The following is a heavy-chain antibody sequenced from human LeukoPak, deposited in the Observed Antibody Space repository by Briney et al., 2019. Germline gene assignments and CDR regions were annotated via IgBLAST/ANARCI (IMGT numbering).Heavy chain of an antibody. CDR3: ASTLGYCSGGSCLVFDY. J-gene: IGHJ4*02. D-gene: IGHD2-15*01. V-gene: IGHV4-59*12. CDR1: GGSISSYY. Sequence: PSETLSLTCTVSGGSISSYYWSWIRQPPGKGLEWIGYMYYSGSTYYNPSLKSRVTISVDTSKNQFSLKLSSVTAADTAVYYCASTLGYCSGGSCLVFDYWGQGTLVIVSS. CDR2: MYYSGST.